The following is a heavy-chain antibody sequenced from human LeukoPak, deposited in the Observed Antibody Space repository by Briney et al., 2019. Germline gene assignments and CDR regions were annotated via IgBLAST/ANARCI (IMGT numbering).Heavy chain of an antibody. CDR3: AKGHYDSSGLPFDQ. V-gene: IGHV3-33*06. CDR2: IWYDGNRK. CDR1: GFSFSTYA. D-gene: IGHD3-22*01. J-gene: IGHJ4*02. Sequence: GGSLRLSCAASGFSFSTYALHWVRQAPGKGPEWVAVIWYDGNRKYYAESVKGRFTISRDNSKNTLYLQMNSLTAEDTAVYHCAKGHYDSSGLPFDQWGQGTLVLVSS.